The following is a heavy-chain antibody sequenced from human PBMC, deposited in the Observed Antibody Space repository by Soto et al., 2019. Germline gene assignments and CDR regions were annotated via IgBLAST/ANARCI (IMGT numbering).Heavy chain of an antibody. CDR2: IYHSGST. V-gene: IGHV4-59*01. Sequence: PSETLSLTCTVSGDSISDYYWSWIWQPPGKGLEWIGYIYHSGSTYYNPSLKSRVTISLDASKIQFSLKLNSVTAADTAVYYCARASRNYFAYWGQGTLVTVSS. J-gene: IGHJ4*02. CDR1: GDSISDYY. CDR3: ARASRNYFAY.